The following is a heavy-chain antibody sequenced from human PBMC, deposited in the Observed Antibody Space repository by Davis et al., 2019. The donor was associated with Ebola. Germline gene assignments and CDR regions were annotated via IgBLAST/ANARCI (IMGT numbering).Heavy chain of an antibody. J-gene: IGHJ6*02. CDR2: INYSGST. V-gene: IGHV4-34*01. D-gene: IGHD3-10*01. CDR1: GGSFSGYY. CDR3: ARGGGFGGYGMDV. Sequence: MPGGSLRLSCAVYGGSFSGYYWTWIRQPPGKGLEWIGEINYSGSTNYNPSLKSPVTISVDTSKNQFSLNLSSVTAADTAVYYCARGGGFGGYGMDVWGQGTTVTVSS.